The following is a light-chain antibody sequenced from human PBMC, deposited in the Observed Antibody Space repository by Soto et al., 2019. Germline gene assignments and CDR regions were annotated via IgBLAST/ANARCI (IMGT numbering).Light chain of an antibody. J-gene: IGKJ4*01. Sequence: EIVLTQSPATLSLSPGERATLSCRASQSVSSYLAWYQQKPGQAPRLLIYDASNRATGIPARFSGSGSGTDSTLTISSLEPEDFAVYYSQQRSNWLLTFGGGTKVEIK. CDR2: DAS. V-gene: IGKV3-11*01. CDR3: QQRSNWLLT. CDR1: QSVSSY.